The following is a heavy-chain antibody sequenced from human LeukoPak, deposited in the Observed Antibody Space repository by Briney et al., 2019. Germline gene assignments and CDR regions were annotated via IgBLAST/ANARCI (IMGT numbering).Heavy chain of an antibody. CDR3: STFNNGWQRPTYAFDM. CDR1: GFTFGDYA. CDR2: IRSKALGATT. Sequence: GGSLRLSCTGSGFTFGDYALSWFRQAPGKGLEWLGFIRSKALGATTQYDASVKGRFTISRDDSKSIAYLQMTSLKTEDTAVYYCSTFNNGWQRPTYAFDMWGQGTMVVVSS. D-gene: IGHD6-19*01. J-gene: IGHJ3*02. V-gene: IGHV3-49*03.